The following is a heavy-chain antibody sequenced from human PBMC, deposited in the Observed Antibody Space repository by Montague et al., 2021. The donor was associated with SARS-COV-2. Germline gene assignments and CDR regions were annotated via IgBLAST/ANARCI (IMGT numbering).Heavy chain of an antibody. CDR2: INYSGNT. Sequence: SETLSLTCAVYGGSISSHYWSWIRQPPGKGLEWIGEINYSGNTNYNPSLKSRVTISIDTSKNHFSLTLHSVTAADTAVYYCAGGRIEVSMIVVVLTGAAYNMDVWGQGTTVTVSS. J-gene: IGHJ6*03. CDR1: GGSISSHY. V-gene: IGHV4-59*08. D-gene: IGHD3-22*01. CDR3: AGGRIEVSMIVVVLTGAAYNMDV.